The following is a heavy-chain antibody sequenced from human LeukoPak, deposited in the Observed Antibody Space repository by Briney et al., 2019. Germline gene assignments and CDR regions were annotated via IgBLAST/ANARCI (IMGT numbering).Heavy chain of an antibody. D-gene: IGHD2-21*01. V-gene: IGHV1-2*02. CDR2: INPNSGGT. Sequence: ASVKVSCKASGYTFTGYYMHWVRQAPGQGLEWMGWINPNSGGTNFAQKFQGRVTMTRDTSISTAYMELSRLRSDDTAVYYCARNCGGDCYYLDYWGQGTLVTVSS. CDR3: ARNCGGDCYYLDY. CDR1: GYTFTGYY. J-gene: IGHJ4*02.